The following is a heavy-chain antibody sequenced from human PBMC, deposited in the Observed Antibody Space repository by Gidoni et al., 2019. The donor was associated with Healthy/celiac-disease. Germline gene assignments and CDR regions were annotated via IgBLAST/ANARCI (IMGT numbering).Heavy chain of an antibody. CDR2: SSWDGRST. J-gene: IGHJ6*02. CDR1: GLTFDDYT. CDR3: AKDGGSGSGYYGMDV. V-gene: IGHV3-43*01. Sequence: EVKLVESGGVVVQPGGSLRLSCAASGLTFDDYTMHWVRQAPGKGLEWVSLSSWDGRSTYYADSVKGRFTISRDNSKNALYLQMNSLRTEDTALYYCAKDGGSGSGYYGMDVWGQGTTVTVSS. D-gene: IGHD3-16*01.